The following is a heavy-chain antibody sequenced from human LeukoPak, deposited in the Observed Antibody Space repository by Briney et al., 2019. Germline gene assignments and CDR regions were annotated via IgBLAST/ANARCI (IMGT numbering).Heavy chain of an antibody. Sequence: SETLSLTCTVSGGSISSHYWSWIRQPPGKGLEWTGYIYYSGSTNYNPSLKSRVTISVDTSKNQFSLKLSSVTAADTAVYYCARAFWSGYYVYYYYMDVWGKGTTVTVSS. J-gene: IGHJ6*03. CDR3: ARAFWSGYYVYYYYMDV. V-gene: IGHV4-59*11. CDR1: GGSISSHY. CDR2: IYYSGST. D-gene: IGHD3-3*01.